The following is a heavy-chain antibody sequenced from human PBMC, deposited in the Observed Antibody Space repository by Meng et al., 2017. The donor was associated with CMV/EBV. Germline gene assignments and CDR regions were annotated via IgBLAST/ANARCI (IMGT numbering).Heavy chain of an antibody. Sequence: ASVKVSCKASGYTFTSYGISWVRQAPGQGLEWMGWISAYNGNTNYAQKLQGRVTMTTDTSTSTAYMELRILRSDDTAVYYCARVAYYDFWSGYLPLYYYYYGMDVWGQGTTVTVSS. CDR3: ARVAYYDFWSGYLPLYYYYYGMDV. CDR2: ISAYNGNT. V-gene: IGHV1-18*01. D-gene: IGHD3-3*01. J-gene: IGHJ6*02. CDR1: GYTFTSYG.